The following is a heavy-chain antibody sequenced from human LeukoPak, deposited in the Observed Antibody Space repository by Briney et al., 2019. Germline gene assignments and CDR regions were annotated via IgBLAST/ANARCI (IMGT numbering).Heavy chain of an antibody. Sequence: SETLSLTCTVSGGSISSYYWSWIRQPAGKGLEWIGRIYTSGSTNYNPSLKSRVTMSLDTSKNQFSLKLSSVTAADTAVYYCARDLIHCSGGSCYSNWFDPWGQGTLVTVSS. CDR1: GGSISSYY. CDR3: ARDLIHCSGGSCYSNWFDP. CDR2: IYTSGST. D-gene: IGHD2-15*01. J-gene: IGHJ5*02. V-gene: IGHV4-4*07.